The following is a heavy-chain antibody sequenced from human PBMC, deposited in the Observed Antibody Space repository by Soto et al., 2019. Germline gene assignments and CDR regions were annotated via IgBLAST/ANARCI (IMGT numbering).Heavy chain of an antibody. V-gene: IGHV4-30-4*01. CDR2: IYYSGST. D-gene: IGHD2-21*02. J-gene: IGHJ6*02. Sequence: QVQLQESGPGLVKPSQTLSLTCTVSGGSIISGDYYWSWIRQPPGKGLEWIGYIYYSGSTYYNPSLKSRVTISVATSKNQFSLKLSSVTAADTAVYYCARGPIVVVTAHYYYYYGMDVWGQGTTVTVSS. CDR1: GGSIISGDYY. CDR3: ARGPIVVVTAHYYYYYGMDV.